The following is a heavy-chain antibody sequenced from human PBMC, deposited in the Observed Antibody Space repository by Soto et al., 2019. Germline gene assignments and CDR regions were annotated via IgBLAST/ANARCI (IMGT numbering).Heavy chain of an antibody. CDR3: ARAPRIAVAVPFDY. D-gene: IGHD6-19*01. Sequence: QVQLVQSGAEVKKPGSSVKVSCKASGGTFSSYAISWVRQAPGQGLEWMGGIIPIFGTANYAQKFQGRVTXXAXEXTSTAYMELSSLRSEDTAVYYCARAPRIAVAVPFDYWGQGTLVTVSS. V-gene: IGHV1-69*12. CDR1: GGTFSSYA. CDR2: IIPIFGTA. J-gene: IGHJ4*02.